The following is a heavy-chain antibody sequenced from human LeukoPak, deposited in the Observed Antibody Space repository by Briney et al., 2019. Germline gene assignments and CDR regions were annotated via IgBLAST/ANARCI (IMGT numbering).Heavy chain of an antibody. Sequence: GGSLRLSRAASGFTFSSYFMHWVRQAPGKGLEWVSSISSSSSYIYYADSVKGRFTISRDNAKNSLYLQMNSLRAEDTAVYYCARDVSRFDPWGQGTLVTVSS. CDR2: ISSSSSYI. CDR1: GFTFSSYF. CDR3: ARDVSRFDP. J-gene: IGHJ5*02. V-gene: IGHV3-21*01.